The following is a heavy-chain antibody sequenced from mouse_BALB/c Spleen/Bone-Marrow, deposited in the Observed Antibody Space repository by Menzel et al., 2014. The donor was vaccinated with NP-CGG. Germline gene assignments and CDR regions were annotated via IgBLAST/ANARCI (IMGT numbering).Heavy chain of an antibody. CDR1: GITFSNYG. V-gene: IGHV5-6-3*01. CDR2: INGNGGSS. CDR3: ARVAYYNVYFDY. J-gene: IGHJ2*01. D-gene: IGHD2-12*01. Sequence: DVHLVESGGGLVQPGGSLKLSCAASGITFSNYGMSWIRQTPDKRLELVATINGNGGSSYYPDSVKGRFTISRDNAKNTLYLQMGSLKSEDTAMYYCARVAYYNVYFDYWGQGTTLTVSS.